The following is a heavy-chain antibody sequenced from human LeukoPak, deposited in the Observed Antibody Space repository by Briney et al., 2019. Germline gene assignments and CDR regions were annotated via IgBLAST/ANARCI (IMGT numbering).Heavy chain of an antibody. CDR2: VSSFNGNT. D-gene: IGHD6-13*01. CDR1: GYTFTRNG. Sequence: ASVKVSCKTSGYTFTRNGISWVRQAPGQGLEWMGWVSSFNGNTNYAQSLQGRVTMTTDTSTNTAYMELRSLTFDDTAVYYCARDVSAGSLSFDYWGQGTLVTVPS. J-gene: IGHJ4*02. CDR3: ARDVSAGSLSFDY. V-gene: IGHV1-18*01.